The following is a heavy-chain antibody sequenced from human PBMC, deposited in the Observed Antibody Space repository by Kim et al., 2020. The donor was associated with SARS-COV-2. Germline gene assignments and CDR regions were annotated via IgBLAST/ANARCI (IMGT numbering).Heavy chain of an antibody. Sequence: GGSLRLSCTASGFTFGDYAMSWVRQAPGKGLEWVGFIRSKAYGGTTEYAASVKGRFTISRDDSKSIAYLQMNSLKTEDTAVYYCTAGAVAATQGHFDYWGQGTLVTVSS. CDR1: GFTFGDYA. V-gene: IGHV3-49*04. D-gene: IGHD2-15*01. CDR3: TAGAVAATQGHFDY. CDR2: IRSKAYGGTT. J-gene: IGHJ4*02.